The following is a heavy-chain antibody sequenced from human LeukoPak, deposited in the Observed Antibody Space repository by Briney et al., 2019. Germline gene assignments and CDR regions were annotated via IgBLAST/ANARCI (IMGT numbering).Heavy chain of an antibody. D-gene: IGHD3-22*01. CDR3: ARAGSYDSSGYFRNPNFVY. CDR2: ISYDGSNK. V-gene: IGHV3-30-3*01. J-gene: IGHJ4*02. Sequence: GGSLRLSCAASGFTFSSYAMHWVRQAPGKGLEWVAVISYDGSNKYYADSVKGRFTISRDNSKNTLYLQMNSLRAEDTAVYYCARAGSYDSSGYFRNPNFVYWGQGTLVTVSS. CDR1: GFTFSSYA.